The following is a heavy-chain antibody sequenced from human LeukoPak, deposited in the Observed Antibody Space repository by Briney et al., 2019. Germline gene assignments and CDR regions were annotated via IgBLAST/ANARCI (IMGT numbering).Heavy chain of an antibody. V-gene: IGHV3-30*02. J-gene: IGHJ4*02. Sequence: GGSLRLSCAASGFTFSSYGMHWVRQAPGKGLEWVAFIRYDGSNKYYADSVKGRFTISRDNSKNTLYLQMNSLRAEDTAAYYCAKNYRHSGSSLYFDYWGQGTLVTVSS. CDR1: GFTFSSYG. CDR2: IRYDGSNK. D-gene: IGHD6-6*01. CDR3: AKNYRHSGSSLYFDY.